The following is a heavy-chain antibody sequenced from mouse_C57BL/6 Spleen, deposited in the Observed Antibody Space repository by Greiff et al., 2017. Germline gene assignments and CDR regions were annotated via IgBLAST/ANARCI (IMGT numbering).Heavy chain of an antibody. V-gene: IGHV1-69*01. D-gene: IGHD4-1*01. J-gene: IGHJ2*01. CDR2: IDPSDSYT. CDR3: ARSWDDKGYYFDY. CDR1: GYTFTSYW. Sequence: QVQLKQSGAELVMPGASVKLSCKASGYTFTSYWMHWVKQRPGQGLEWIGEIDPSDSYTNYNQTFKGKSTLTVDKSSSTAYVQLSSLTSEDSAVYYCARSWDDKGYYFDYWGQGTTLTVSS.